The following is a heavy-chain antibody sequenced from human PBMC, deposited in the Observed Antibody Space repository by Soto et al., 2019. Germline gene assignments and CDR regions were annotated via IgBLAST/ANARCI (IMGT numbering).Heavy chain of an antibody. Sequence: QVQLVQSGAEVKKPGSSVKVSCKASGGTFSIYAISWVRQAPGQGLEWMGGIIPLFGAVHYAQKFQGRVTITADKSTSTAYVELTSLISEDTAVYYCATTSSPSIAVAGSGYFYGMDVWGQGTTVTVSS. CDR1: GGTFSIYA. J-gene: IGHJ6*02. CDR3: ATTSSPSIAVAGSGYFYGMDV. CDR2: IIPLFGAV. D-gene: IGHD6-19*01. V-gene: IGHV1-69*06.